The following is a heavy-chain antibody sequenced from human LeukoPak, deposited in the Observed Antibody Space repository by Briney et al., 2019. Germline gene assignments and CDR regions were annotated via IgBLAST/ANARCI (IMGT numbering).Heavy chain of an antibody. CDR3: ANEIRPNDY. Sequence: GGSLRLSCAASEFDFSSHAMTWVRQAPGKGLEWVSAISISGSKTYYADSVKGRFTISRDNSKNTLYLQMNSLRAEDTAVYYCANEIRPNDYWGQGTQVTVSS. V-gene: IGHV3-23*01. J-gene: IGHJ4*02. D-gene: IGHD4-17*01. CDR2: ISISGSKT. CDR1: EFDFSSHA.